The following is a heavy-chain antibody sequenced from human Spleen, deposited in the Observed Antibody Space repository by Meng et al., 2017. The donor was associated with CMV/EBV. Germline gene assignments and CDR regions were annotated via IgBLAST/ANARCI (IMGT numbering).Heavy chain of an antibody. D-gene: IGHD5-24*01. J-gene: IGHJ6*02. CDR3: AREGDGYNGGGMDV. CDR2: VYYSGTT. Sequence: SETLSLTCIVSGGSVSSGSHFWSWIRQPPGKGLEWIGYVYYSGTTTYNPSLKSRVMMSLDTSKNQFSLKLSSVTAADTAVYYCAREGDGYNGGGMDVWGQGTTVTVSS. CDR1: GGSVSSGSHF. V-gene: IGHV4-61*01.